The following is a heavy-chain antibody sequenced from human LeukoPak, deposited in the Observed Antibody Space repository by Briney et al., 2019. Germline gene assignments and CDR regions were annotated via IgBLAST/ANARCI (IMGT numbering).Heavy chain of an antibody. J-gene: IGHJ4*02. CDR1: GDSITSGVYY. Sequence: SETLSLTCRVSGDSITSGVYYWNWIRQAAGKGLEWVGRIYTSGTTHYNPSLKSRLTISFDTSKNQFSLNLNSVTAADTAVYFCAREFPIAPPYSFDFWGQGALVTVSS. V-gene: IGHV4-61*02. D-gene: IGHD2-21*01. CDR3: AREFPIAPPYSFDF. CDR2: IYTSGTT.